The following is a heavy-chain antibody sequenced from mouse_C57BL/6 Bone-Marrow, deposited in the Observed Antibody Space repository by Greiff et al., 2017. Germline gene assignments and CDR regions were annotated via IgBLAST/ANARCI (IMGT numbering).Heavy chain of an antibody. D-gene: IGHD3-2*02. CDR3: AREGGQLRSRLFAY. V-gene: IGHV1-81*01. CDR1: GYTFTSYG. Sequence: VKPVESGAELARPGASVKLSCKASGYTFTSYGISWVKQRTGQGLEWIGEIYPRSGNTYYNEKFKGKATLTADKSSRTAYMELRSLTSEDSAVYFCAREGGQLRSRLFAYWGQGTLVTVSA. J-gene: IGHJ3*01. CDR2: IYPRSGNT.